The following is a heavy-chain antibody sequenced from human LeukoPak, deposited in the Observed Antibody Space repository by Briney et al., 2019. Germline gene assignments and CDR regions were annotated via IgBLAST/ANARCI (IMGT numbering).Heavy chain of an antibody. CDR3: ARDPGTSSWNNWFDP. J-gene: IGHJ5*02. V-gene: IGHV3-21*01. D-gene: IGHD6-13*01. Sequence: GGSLRLSCAASGFTFSSYSMNWVRQAPGKGLEWVSSISSSSSYIYYADSVKGRFTISRDNAKNSLYLQMNSLRAEDTAVYYCARDPGTSSWNNWFDPWGQGTLVTVSS. CDR1: GFTFSSYS. CDR2: ISSSSSYI.